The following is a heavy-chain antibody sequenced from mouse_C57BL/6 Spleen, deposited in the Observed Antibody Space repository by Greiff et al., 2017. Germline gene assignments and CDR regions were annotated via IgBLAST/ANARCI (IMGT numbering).Heavy chain of an antibody. V-gene: IGHV1-18*01. J-gene: IGHJ1*03. Sequence: EVQLQQSGPELVKPGASVKIPCKASGYTFTDYNMDWVKQSHGKSLEWIGDINPNNGGTIYNQKFKGKATLTVDKSSSTAYMELRSLTSEDTAVYYCARAPFYYGSSYVYFDVWGTGTTVTVSS. CDR2: INPNNGGT. D-gene: IGHD1-1*01. CDR1: GYTFTDYN. CDR3: ARAPFYYGSSYVYFDV.